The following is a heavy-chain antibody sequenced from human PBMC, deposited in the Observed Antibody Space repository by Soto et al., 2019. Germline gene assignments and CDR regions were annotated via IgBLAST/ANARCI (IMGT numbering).Heavy chain of an antibody. CDR1: GFTFANAW. J-gene: IGHJ4*02. V-gene: IGHV3-15*01. D-gene: IGHD1-7*01. Sequence: GGSLRLSCAAFGFTFANAWMSWVRQAPGKGLEWVGRVRSKADGGTTDYAAPVKGRFTISRDDSENTLYLQMNSLKIDDTAVYYCRRDWDYPVLWGQGTLVTVSS. CDR2: VRSKADGGTT. CDR3: RRDWDYPVL.